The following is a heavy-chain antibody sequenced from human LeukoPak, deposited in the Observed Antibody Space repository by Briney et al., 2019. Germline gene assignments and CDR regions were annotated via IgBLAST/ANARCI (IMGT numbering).Heavy chain of an antibody. CDR2: INTNTGNP. Sequence: ASVKVSCKASGYTFTSYAMNWVRQAPGQGLEWMGWINTNTGNPTYAQGFTGRFVFSLDTSVSTAYLQISSLKAEDTAVYYCARDPTLLLWFASMDVWGQGTTVTVSS. V-gene: IGHV7-4-1*02. J-gene: IGHJ6*02. CDR1: GYTFTSYA. CDR3: ARDPTLLLWFASMDV. D-gene: IGHD3-10*01.